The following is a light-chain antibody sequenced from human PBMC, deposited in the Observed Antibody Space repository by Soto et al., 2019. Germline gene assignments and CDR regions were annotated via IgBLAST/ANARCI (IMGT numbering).Light chain of an antibody. CDR3: QQYNYWPPIT. Sequence: EIVMTQSPATLSVSPGERATLSCRAGQSVSSNLAWYQQKPGQAPRLLISGASTRATGIPARFSGSGSRTEFTLTISSLQSEDFAVYYCQQYNYWPPITFGQGTRLAIK. CDR1: QSVSSN. CDR2: GAS. V-gene: IGKV3-15*01. J-gene: IGKJ5*01.